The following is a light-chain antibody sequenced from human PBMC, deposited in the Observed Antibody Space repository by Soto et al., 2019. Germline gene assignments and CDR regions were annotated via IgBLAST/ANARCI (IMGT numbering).Light chain of an antibody. Sequence: QSVLTQPASVSGSPGQSITISCTGTSSDVGGYNYVSWYQPHPGKAPKLMIYDVSHRPSGVSNRFSGSKSGNTDSLTISGLQAEDEADYYCSSYTSISSYVVGTGTKVTVL. CDR1: SSDVGGYNY. V-gene: IGLV2-14*01. CDR2: DVS. J-gene: IGLJ1*01. CDR3: SSYTSISSYV.